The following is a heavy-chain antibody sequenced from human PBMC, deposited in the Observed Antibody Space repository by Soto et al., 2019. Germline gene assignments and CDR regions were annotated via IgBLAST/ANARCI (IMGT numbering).Heavy chain of an antibody. CDR1: GGTFSSYA. J-gene: IGHJ6*02. Sequence: SVNVSCKASGGTFSSYAISWVRQAPGQGLEWMGGIIPIFGTANYAQKFQGRVTITADKSTSTAYMELSSLRSEDTAVYYCASSTLALAASYYYGMDVWGQGTTVTVSS. V-gene: IGHV1-69*06. CDR2: IIPIFGTA. D-gene: IGHD2-15*01. CDR3: ASSTLALAASYYYGMDV.